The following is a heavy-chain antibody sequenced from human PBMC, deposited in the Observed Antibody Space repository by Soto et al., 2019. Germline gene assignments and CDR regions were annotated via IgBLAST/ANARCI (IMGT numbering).Heavy chain of an antibody. CDR2: IWFDGSNQ. V-gene: IGHV3-33*01. CDR1: GFIFRNYG. J-gene: IGHJ4*02. CDR3: ARANTSPFDF. Sequence: QVQLVESGGGVVQPGRSLRLSCGASGFIFRNYGMHWIRQAPGKGLEWLTIIWFDGSNQWCADSVKGRFIISRDDSKNMVYLQMNSLRVDDTATYYCARANTSPFDFWGRGTLVTVSS.